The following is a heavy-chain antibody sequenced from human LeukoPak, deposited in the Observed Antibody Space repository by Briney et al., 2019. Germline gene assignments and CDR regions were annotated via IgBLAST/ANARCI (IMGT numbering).Heavy chain of an antibody. CDR3: ANTNPSFDY. D-gene: IGHD2-8*01. CDR2: ISGSGGST. CDR1: QFTFSNYG. Sequence: EGSLRLSCAASQFTFSNYGMAWVRQAPGKGLEWVSAISGSGGSTYYADSVKGRFTISRDNSKNTLYLQMNSLRAEDTAVYYCANTNPSFDYWGQGTLVTVSS. J-gene: IGHJ4*02. V-gene: IGHV3-23*01.